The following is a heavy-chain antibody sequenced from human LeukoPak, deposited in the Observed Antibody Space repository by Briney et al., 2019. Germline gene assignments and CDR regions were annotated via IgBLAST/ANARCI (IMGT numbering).Heavy chain of an antibody. CDR1: GFTFSSYS. J-gene: IGHJ4*02. D-gene: IGHD5-24*01. CDR2: ISSSSSTI. Sequence: GGSLRLSCAASGFTFSSYSMNWVRQAPGKGLEWVSYISSSSSTIYYADSVKGRFTISRDNAKNSLYLQMNSLRAEDTAVYYCAKCRDGYNWGSLDYWGQGTLVTVSS. CDR3: AKCRDGYNWGSLDY. V-gene: IGHV3-48*01.